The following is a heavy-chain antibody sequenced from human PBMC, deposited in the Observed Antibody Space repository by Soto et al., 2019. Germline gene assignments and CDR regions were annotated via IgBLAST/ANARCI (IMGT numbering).Heavy chain of an antibody. CDR2: ILYSGTT. Sequence: QVQLQESGPGLVKPSQTLSLTCTVSGDSIKRDDYYWSWIRQPPGKGLEWIGNILYSGTTYYHPSLESRLVISLDTSKNQFSLNLTSVTAADTAVYYCTRDGGRLYYGMDFWGQGTTVTVSS. D-gene: IGHD3-10*01. CDR3: TRDGGRLYYGMDF. V-gene: IGHV4-30-4*01. J-gene: IGHJ6*02. CDR1: GDSIKRDDYY.